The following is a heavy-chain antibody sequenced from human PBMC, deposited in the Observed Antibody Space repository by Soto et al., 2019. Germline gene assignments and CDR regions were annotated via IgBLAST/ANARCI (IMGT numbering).Heavy chain of an antibody. CDR2: ISSSSSYI. Sequence: GGSLRLSCAASGFTFSSYSMNWVRQAPGKGLEWVSSISSSSSYIYYADSVKGRFTISRDNAKNSLYLQMNSLRAEDTAVYYCARSSGSAITSDFQHWGQGTLVTVS. V-gene: IGHV3-21*01. CDR3: ARSSGSAITSDFQH. J-gene: IGHJ1*01. CDR1: GFTFSSYS. D-gene: IGHD3-22*01.